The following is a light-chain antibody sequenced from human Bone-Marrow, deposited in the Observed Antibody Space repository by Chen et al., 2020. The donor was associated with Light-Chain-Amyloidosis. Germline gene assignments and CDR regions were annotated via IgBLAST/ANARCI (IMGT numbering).Light chain of an antibody. CDR2: RDT. J-gene: IGLJ2*01. V-gene: IGLV3-25*03. CDR1: DLPTKY. CDR3: QSADSSGTYEVI. Sequence: SYELTQPPSVSVSPGQTARITCSGDDLPTKYAYWYQQKPGQAPVLVIHRDTERPSGISERFSGSSSGKIATLTISGVHAEDEADYHCQSADSSGTYEVIFGGGTKLTVL.